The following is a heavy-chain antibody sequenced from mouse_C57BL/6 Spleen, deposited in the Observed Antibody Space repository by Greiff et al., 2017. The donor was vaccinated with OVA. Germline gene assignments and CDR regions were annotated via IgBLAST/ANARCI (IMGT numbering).Heavy chain of an antibody. V-gene: IGHV3-6*01. CDR2: ISYDGSN. Sequence: VQLKQSGPGLVKPSQSLSLTCSVTGYSIPSGYYWHWIRQFPGTKLEWMGYISYDGSNNYNPSLKNRISITRDTSKNQVFLKLNSVTTEDTATYYCARGDYFDYWGQGTTLTVSS. J-gene: IGHJ2*01. CDR3: ARGDYFDY. CDR1: GYSIPSGYY.